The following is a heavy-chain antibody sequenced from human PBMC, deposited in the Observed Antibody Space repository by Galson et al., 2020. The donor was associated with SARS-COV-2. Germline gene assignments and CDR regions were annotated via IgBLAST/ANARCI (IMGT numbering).Heavy chain of an antibody. J-gene: IGHJ6*02. D-gene: IGHD6-13*01. V-gene: IGHV3-9*01. CDR1: GFTFDDYA. CDR2: ISWNSGSI. Sequence: SLKISCAASGFTFDDYAMHWVRQAPGKGLEWVSGISWNSGSIGYADSVKGRFTISRDNAKNSLYLQMNSLRAEDTALYYCATLAAAGIGKVHYYYYYGMDVWGQGTTVTVSS. CDR3: ATLAAAGIGKVHYYYYYGMDV.